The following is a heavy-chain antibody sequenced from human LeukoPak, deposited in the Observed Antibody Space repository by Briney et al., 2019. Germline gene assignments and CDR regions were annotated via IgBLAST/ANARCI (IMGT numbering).Heavy chain of an antibody. CDR1: GGSISSYY. D-gene: IGHD3-22*01. V-gene: IGHV4-4*07. CDR2: IYTSGST. CDR3: ARDDSSGYYYSENNWYFDL. J-gene: IGHJ2*01. Sequence: SETLSLTCTVSGGSISSYYWSWIRQPAGKGLEWIGRIYTSGSTNYNPSLKSRVTMSVDTSKNQFPLKLSSVTAADTAVYYCARDDSSGYYYSENNWYFDLWGRGTLVTVSS.